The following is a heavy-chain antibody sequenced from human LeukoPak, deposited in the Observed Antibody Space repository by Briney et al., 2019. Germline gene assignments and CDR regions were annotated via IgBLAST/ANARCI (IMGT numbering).Heavy chain of an antibody. CDR1: GGSISSYY. J-gene: IGHJ5*02. Sequence: SETLSLTCTVSGGSISSYYWSWIRQPPGKGLEWIGYIYYSGSTNYNPSLKSRVTISLDTSKNQFSLKLSSVTAADTAVYYCASGGYCGSTSCYPNWFDPWGQGTLVTVSS. D-gene: IGHD2-2*01. V-gene: IGHV4-59*01. CDR2: IYYSGST. CDR3: ASGGYCGSTSCYPNWFDP.